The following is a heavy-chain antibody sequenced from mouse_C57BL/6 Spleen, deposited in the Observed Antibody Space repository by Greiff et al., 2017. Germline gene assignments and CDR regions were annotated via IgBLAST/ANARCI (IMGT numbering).Heavy chain of an antibody. J-gene: IGHJ2*01. Sequence: VQLQQSGPELVKPGASVKISCKASGYTFTDYYMNWVKQSHGKSLEWIGDINPNNGGTSYNQKFKGKATLTVDKSSSTAYMELRSLTSEDSAVYYCARFPDGYKYYFDYWGQGTTLTVSS. CDR2: INPNNGGT. CDR3: ARFPDGYKYYFDY. CDR1: GYTFTDYY. D-gene: IGHD2-3*01. V-gene: IGHV1-26*01.